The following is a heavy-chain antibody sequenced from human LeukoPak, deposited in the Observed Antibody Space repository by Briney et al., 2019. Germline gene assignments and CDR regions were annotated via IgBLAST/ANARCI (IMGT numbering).Heavy chain of an antibody. V-gene: IGHV1-2*02. Sequence: ASVTVSCKASGYTFTGYYMHWVRQAPGRGLEWMGWINPNSGGTNYAQKFQGRVTMTRDTSISTAYMELSRLRSDDTAVYYCARDYYYGSGSYDYWGQGTLVTVSS. D-gene: IGHD3-10*01. CDR3: ARDYYYGSGSYDY. J-gene: IGHJ4*02. CDR2: INPNSGGT. CDR1: GYTFTGYY.